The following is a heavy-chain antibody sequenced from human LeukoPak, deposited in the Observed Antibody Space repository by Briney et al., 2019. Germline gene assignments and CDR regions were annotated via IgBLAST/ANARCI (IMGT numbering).Heavy chain of an antibody. V-gene: IGHV4-39*01. CDR1: GGSISSSSYF. CDR3: ARRRNTHYDS. CDR2: INHSGST. Sequence: SETLSLTCTVSGGSISSSSYFWGWIRQPPGKGLEWIGSINHSGSTYYNPSLKSRVTISVDTSKNQFSLKLSSVTAADTAVYYCARRRNTHYDSWGQGTLVTVSS. D-gene: IGHD2-15*01. J-gene: IGHJ5*01.